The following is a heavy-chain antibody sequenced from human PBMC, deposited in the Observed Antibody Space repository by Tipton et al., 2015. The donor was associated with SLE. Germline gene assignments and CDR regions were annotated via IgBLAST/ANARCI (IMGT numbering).Heavy chain of an antibody. CDR2: IYHSGST. CDR1: GYSISSGYY. Sequence: TLSLTCTVSGYSISSGYYWGWIRQPPGKGLEWIGSIYHSGSTYYNPSLKSRVTISVDTSKNQFSLKLSSVTAADTAVYYCAREPRDLYSPIDYWGQGTLVTVSS. D-gene: IGHD4-11*01. CDR3: AREPRDLYSPIDY. J-gene: IGHJ4*02. V-gene: IGHV4-38-2*02.